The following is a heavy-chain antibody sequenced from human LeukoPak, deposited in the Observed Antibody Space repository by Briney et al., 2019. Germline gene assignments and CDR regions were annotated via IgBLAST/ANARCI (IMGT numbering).Heavy chain of an antibody. CDR3: ARAPDYGDPRGLDY. V-gene: IGHV3-30-3*01. Sequence: GRSLRLSCAASGFTFSSYAMHWVRQAPGKGLEWVAVISYDGSNKYYADSVKGRFTISRDNSKNTLYLQMNSLRAEDTAVYYCARAPDYGDPRGLDYWGQGTLVTVSP. J-gene: IGHJ4*02. CDR2: ISYDGSNK. D-gene: IGHD4-17*01. CDR1: GFTFSSYA.